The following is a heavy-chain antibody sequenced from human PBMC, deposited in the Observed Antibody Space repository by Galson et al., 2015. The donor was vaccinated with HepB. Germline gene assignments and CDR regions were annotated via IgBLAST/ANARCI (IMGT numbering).Heavy chain of an antibody. CDR3: ARDLYGSGTRFDP. D-gene: IGHD3-10*01. CDR2: IYHSGST. V-gene: IGHV4-4*02. Sequence: SETLSLTCGVSGGSISSSNWWSWVRQPPGKGLEWIGEIYHSGSTNYNPSLKSRVTISVDKSKNQFSLKLNSVTAADTAVYYCARDLYGSGTRFDPWGQGTLVSVSS. J-gene: IGHJ5*02. CDR1: GGSISSSNW.